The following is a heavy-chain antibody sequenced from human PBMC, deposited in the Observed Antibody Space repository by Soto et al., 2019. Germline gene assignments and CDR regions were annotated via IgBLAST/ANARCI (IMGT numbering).Heavy chain of an antibody. D-gene: IGHD1-7*01. CDR2: IRSKANSYAT. J-gene: IGHJ6*03. CDR1: GFTFSGSA. V-gene: IGHV3-73*01. CDR3: TRLLEPTHRTTLFGNYRGSYYMDV. Sequence: GGSLRLSCAASGFTFSGSAMHWVRQASGKGLEWVGRIRSKANSYATAYAASVKGRFTISRDDSRNTAYLQMNSLKTEDTAVYYCTRLLEPTHRTTLFGNYRGSYYMDVWGKGTTVTVSS.